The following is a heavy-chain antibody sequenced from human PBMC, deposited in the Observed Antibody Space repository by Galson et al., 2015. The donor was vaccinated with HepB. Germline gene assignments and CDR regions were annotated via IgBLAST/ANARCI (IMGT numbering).Heavy chain of an antibody. CDR2: ISNNNSYI. J-gene: IGHJ4*02. V-gene: IGHV3-21*01. CDR3: ARDRVRGSGSYSFD. CDR1: GFTFSSHS. D-gene: IGHD3-10*01. Sequence: SLRLSCAASGFTFSSHSMNWVRQAPGKGLEWVSFISNNNSYIHYADSVKGRFSISRDNAKNSLFLQMNSLGAEDTAIYYCARDRVRGSGSYSFDWGQGTLVTVSS.